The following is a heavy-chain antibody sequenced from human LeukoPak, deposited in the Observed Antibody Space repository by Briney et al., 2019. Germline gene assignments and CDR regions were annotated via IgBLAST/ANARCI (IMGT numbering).Heavy chain of an antibody. CDR1: GGSFSGYY. CDR2: INHSGST. V-gene: IGHV4-34*01. CDR3: ARLDYYDSSGYYYDY. J-gene: IGHJ4*02. Sequence: PSETLSLTCAVYGGSFSGYYWSWIRQPPGKGLEWIGEINHSGSTNYNSSLKSRVTISVDTSKNQFSLKLSSVTAADTAVYYCARLDYYDSSGYYYDYWGQGTLVTVSS. D-gene: IGHD3-22*01.